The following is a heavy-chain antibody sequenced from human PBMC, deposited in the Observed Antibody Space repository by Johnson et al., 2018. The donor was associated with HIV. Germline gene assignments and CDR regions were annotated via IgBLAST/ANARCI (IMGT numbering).Heavy chain of an antibody. CDR1: GFTFSDYY. J-gene: IGHJ3*02. CDR3: ARGPTRFAAFDI. CDR2: ISSSGSTI. V-gene: IGHV3-11*01. D-gene: IGHD3-10*01. Sequence: QVQLVESGGGVVQPGRSLRLSCAASGFTFSDYYMSWIRQAPGKGLEWVSYISSSGSTIYYADSVKGRFTISRDSAKNSLYLQMNSLRAEDTAVYYCARGPTRFAAFDIWGQGTMVTVSS.